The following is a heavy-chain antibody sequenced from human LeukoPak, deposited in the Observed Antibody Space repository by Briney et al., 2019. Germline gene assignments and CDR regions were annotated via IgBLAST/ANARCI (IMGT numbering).Heavy chain of an antibody. J-gene: IGHJ4*02. CDR3: ARYAEYAVSTPCY. V-gene: IGHV3-30*03. CDR1: GFTFSSYG. CDR2: LSYDGNYK. Sequence: GGSLRLSCAASGFTFSSYGMHWVRQAPGKGLEWVAVLSYDGNYKYYADSVKGRFAISRDNSENTLYLQMNSLRAEDTAVYYCARYAEYAVSTPCYWGQGTLVSVSA. D-gene: IGHD2-8*01.